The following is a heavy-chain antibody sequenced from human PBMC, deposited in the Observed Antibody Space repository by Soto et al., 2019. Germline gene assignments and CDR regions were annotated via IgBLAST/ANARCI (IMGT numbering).Heavy chain of an antibody. CDR1: GFTFTRYS. J-gene: IGHJ4*02. Sequence: GGSLRLSCAASGFTFTRYSMNWVRQAPGKGLEWVSSISSTTDYIYYADSMKGRFAVSRDNAKNSVYLEMNSLSAEDTALYYCARESEDLTSNFDYWGQGTLVTVSS. V-gene: IGHV3-21*01. CDR2: ISSTTDYI. CDR3: ARESEDLTSNFDY.